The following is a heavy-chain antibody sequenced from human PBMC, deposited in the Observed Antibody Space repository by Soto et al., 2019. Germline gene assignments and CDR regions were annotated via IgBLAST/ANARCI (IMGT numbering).Heavy chain of an antibody. Sequence: QVQLVQSGAEVKKPGASVKVSCKASGYTFTSYGISWVRQAPGQGPEWMGWISASNGNTNYAQKLQGRVTMTTDTSTRTAYMGLRSLRSDDTAVYYCAIRYYVLFGDAFDISVQGTMVTVSS. CDR3: AIRYYVLFGDAFDI. J-gene: IGHJ3*02. CDR2: ISASNGNT. V-gene: IGHV1-18*01. CDR1: GYTFTSYG. D-gene: IGHD1-26*01.